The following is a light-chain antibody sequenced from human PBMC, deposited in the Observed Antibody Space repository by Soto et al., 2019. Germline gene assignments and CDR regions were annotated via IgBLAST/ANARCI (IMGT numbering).Light chain of an antibody. J-gene: IGKJ4*02. Sequence: EIEMTQSPSSLSASVGERATLSCRASQSVSSNLNWYQQNPGKAPRLLINAASTWPIGIPARFSGSGSGTEFTLTISSLQSEDSAAYYCQQLNTYPRTFGGGTKVDI. CDR2: AAS. CDR3: QQLNTYPRT. V-gene: IGKV3-15*01. CDR1: QSVSSN.